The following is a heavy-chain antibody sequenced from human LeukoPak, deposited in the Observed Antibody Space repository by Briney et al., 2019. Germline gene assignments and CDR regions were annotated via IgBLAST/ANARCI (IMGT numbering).Heavy chain of an antibody. D-gene: IGHD6-19*01. CDR2: MSHTGAT. V-gene: IGHV4-34*01. CDR1: GGSFSGYY. J-gene: IGHJ4*02. Sequence: SETLSLTCAVFGGSFSGYYWSWIRQSPEKGLAWFGEMSHTGATNYNPSLKSRVTVSVDTSKKQFSLNLRSVTAADTAVYYCARHHEYSSGWCSSFDYWGQGTLVTVSS. CDR3: ARHHEYSSGWCSSFDY.